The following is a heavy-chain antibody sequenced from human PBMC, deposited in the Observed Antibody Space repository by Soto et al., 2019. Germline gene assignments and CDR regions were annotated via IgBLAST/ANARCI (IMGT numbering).Heavy chain of an antibody. Sequence: SETLSLTCTVSGGSISSSSYYWGWIRQPPGKGLEWIGSIYYSGSTYYNPSLKSRVTISVDTSKNQFSLKLSSVTAADTAVYYCARTKLRFLEWSHFDYWGQGTLVTVSS. V-gene: IGHV4-39*01. CDR3: ARTKLRFLEWSHFDY. D-gene: IGHD3-3*01. J-gene: IGHJ4*02. CDR2: IYYSGST. CDR1: GGSISSSSYY.